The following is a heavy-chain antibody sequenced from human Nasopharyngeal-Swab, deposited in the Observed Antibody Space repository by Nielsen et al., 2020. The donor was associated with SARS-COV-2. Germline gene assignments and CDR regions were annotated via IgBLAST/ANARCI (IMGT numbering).Heavy chain of an antibody. Sequence: WIRQPPGKGLEWVSVIYYGGDITYYADSVKGRFTTSRDNSKNTVHLQMNSLRADDTAIYYCAKNRDSVAGTPDDAFDIWGQGTMVTVSS. CDR3: AKNRDSVAGTPDDAFDI. V-gene: IGHV3-23*03. CDR2: IYYGGDIT. D-gene: IGHD6-19*01. J-gene: IGHJ3*02.